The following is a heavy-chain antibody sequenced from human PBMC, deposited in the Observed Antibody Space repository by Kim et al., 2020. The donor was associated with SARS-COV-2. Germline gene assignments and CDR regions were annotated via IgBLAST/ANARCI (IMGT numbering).Heavy chain of an antibody. V-gene: IGHV3-9*01. Sequence: GGSLRLSCAASGFTFDDYAMHWVRQAPGKGLEWVSGISWNSGSIGYADSVKGRFTISRDNAKNSLYLQMNSLRAEDTALYYCAKDITMIVVVMGHAAFDIWGQGTMVTVSS. CDR1: GFTFDDYA. CDR2: ISWNSGSI. CDR3: AKDITMIVVVMGHAAFDI. J-gene: IGHJ3*02. D-gene: IGHD3-22*01.